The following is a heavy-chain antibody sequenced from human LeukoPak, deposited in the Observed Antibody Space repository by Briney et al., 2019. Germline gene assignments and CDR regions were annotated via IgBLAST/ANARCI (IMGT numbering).Heavy chain of an antibody. CDR3: ATVPTTVTTSVNFDY. CDR2: IIPLLGIA. V-gene: IGHV1-69*04. Sequence: ASVKVSCKASGDTLNSYAISWVRQAPGQGLEWMGRIIPLLGIANYAQKFQGRVTISADKSTSTAYMELSSLRSEDTAVYYCATVPTTVTTSVNFDYWGQGTLVTVSS. J-gene: IGHJ4*02. CDR1: GDTLNSYA. D-gene: IGHD4-17*01.